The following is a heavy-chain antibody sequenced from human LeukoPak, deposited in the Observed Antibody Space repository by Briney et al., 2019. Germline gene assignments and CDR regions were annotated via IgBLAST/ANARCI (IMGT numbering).Heavy chain of an antibody. V-gene: IGHV1-18*01. Sequence: ASVKVSCKASGYTFTSYGISWVRQAPGQGLEWMGWISAYNGNTNYAQKLQGRVTMTRDTSTSTVYMELSSLRSEDTAVYYCARGGGTFDWLLYSPFDYWGQGTLVTVSS. CDR3: ARGGGTFDWLLYSPFDY. CDR2: ISAYNGNT. D-gene: IGHD3-9*01. J-gene: IGHJ4*02. CDR1: GYTFTSYG.